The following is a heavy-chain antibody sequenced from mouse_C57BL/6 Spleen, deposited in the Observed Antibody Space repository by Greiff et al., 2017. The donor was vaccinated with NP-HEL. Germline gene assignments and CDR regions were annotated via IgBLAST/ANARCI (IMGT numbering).Heavy chain of an antibody. D-gene: IGHD1-1*01. CDR1: GYSFTDYN. J-gene: IGHJ4*01. CDR3: AIYYGYAMDY. CDR2: INPNYGTT. V-gene: IGHV1-39*01. Sequence: VQLKESGPELVKPGASVKISCKASGYSFTDYNMNWVKQSNGKSLEWIVVINPNYGTTSYNQKFKGKGTLTVDQSSSTAYMPLNSLTSEDSAVYYCAIYYGYAMDYWGQGTSVTVSS.